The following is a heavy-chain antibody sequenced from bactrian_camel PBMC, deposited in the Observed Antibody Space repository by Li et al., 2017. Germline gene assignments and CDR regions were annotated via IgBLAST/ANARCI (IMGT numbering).Heavy chain of an antibody. J-gene: IGHJ6*01. Sequence: HVQLVESGGGSVQAGGSLALTCAASGYIASFPCMSWFRQLPGKEREGVASLLDDGQTRYADSVQGRFTISKDRASRTLYLQMDALQPDDTAVYYCAAVAEGRTVEGGVSLWTLFESGYWGQGTQVTVS. CDR1: GYIASFPC. CDR2: LLDDGQT. CDR3: AAVAEGRTVEGGVSLWTLFESGY. V-gene: IGHV3S53*01. D-gene: IGHD7*01.